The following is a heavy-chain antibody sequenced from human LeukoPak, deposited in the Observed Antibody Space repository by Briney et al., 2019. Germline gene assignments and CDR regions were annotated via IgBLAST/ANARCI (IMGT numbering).Heavy chain of an antibody. Sequence: GGSLRLSCAASGFTFSSYGMHWVRQAPGKGLEWVAVIWYDGSNKYYADSVKGRFTVSRDNSKNTLYLQMNSLRAEDTAVYYCARDRAYSSRLFDNWGQGTLVTVSS. J-gene: IGHJ4*02. CDR3: ARDRAYSSRLFDN. D-gene: IGHD6-13*01. CDR2: IWYDGSNK. CDR1: GFTFSSYG. V-gene: IGHV3-33*01.